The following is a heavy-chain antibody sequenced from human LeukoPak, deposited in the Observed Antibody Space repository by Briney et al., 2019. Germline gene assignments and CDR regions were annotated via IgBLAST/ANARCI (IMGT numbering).Heavy chain of an antibody. D-gene: IGHD4-23*01. J-gene: IGHJ4*02. CDR3: ARDPDDYGGNRLPYYFDY. CDR2: ISYDGSNK. Sequence: PGGSLRLSCAASGFIFSNYGLHWVRQAPGKGLEWVAVISYDGSNKYYADSVKGRFTISRDNSKNTLYLQMNSLRAEDTAVYYCARDPDDYGGNRLPYYFDYWGQGTLVTVSS. V-gene: IGHV3-30*19. CDR1: GFIFSNYG.